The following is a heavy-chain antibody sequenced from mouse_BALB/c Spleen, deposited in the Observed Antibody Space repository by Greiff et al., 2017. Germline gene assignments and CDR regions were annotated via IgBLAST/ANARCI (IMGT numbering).Heavy chain of an antibody. V-gene: IGHV5-12-1*01. J-gene: IGHJ3*01. CDR1: GFAFSSYD. Sequence: EVKLMESGGGLVKPGGSLKLSCAASGFAFSSYDMSWVRQTPEKRLEWVAYISSGGGSTYYPDTVKGRFTISRDNAKNTLYLQMSSLKSEDTAMYYCARRYYDYGSFAYWGQGTLVTVSA. D-gene: IGHD2-4*01. CDR2: ISSGGGST. CDR3: ARRYYDYGSFAY.